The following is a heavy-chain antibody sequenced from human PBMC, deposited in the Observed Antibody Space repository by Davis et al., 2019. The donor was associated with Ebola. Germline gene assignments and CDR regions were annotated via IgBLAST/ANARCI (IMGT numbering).Heavy chain of an antibody. Sequence: AASVKVSCKASGYTFTSYGITWVRQAPGQGLEWVGGIIPMFGMVKYAQKFQGRVTIIADGSTNTAYMELNNLTSEETAMYYFGREGFDEGVPNEGGQGTLSNVSS. D-gene: IGHD1-1*01. CDR2: IIPMFGMV. CDR3: GREGFDEGVPNE. CDR1: GYTFTSYG. V-gene: IGHV1-69*13. J-gene: IGHJ4*02.